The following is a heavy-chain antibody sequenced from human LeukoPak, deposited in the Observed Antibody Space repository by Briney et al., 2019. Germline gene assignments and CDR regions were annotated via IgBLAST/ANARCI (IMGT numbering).Heavy chain of an antibody. Sequence: PRGSLRLSCAASGFTFSSYSMNWVRQAPGKGLEWVSYISSSSSTIYYADSVKGRFTISRDNAKNSLYLQMNSLRAEDTAVYYCAREFNTPYDYSNYGSLDYWGQGTLVTVSS. CDR2: ISSSSSTI. CDR1: GFTFSSYS. J-gene: IGHJ4*02. D-gene: IGHD4-11*01. V-gene: IGHV3-48*01. CDR3: AREFNTPYDYSNYGSLDY.